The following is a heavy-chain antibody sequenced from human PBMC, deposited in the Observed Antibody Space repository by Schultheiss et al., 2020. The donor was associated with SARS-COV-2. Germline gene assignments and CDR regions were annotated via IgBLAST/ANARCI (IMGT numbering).Heavy chain of an antibody. J-gene: IGHJ6*02. Sequence: GGSLRLSCAASGFTFSSYAMHWVRQAPGKGLEWVAVISYDGSNKYYADSVKGRFTISRDNSKNSLYLQMNSLRAEDTALYYCAKDSTWTTVNLGVLDVWGQGTTVTASS. CDR1: GFTFSSYA. D-gene: IGHD4-17*01. V-gene: IGHV3-30*04. CDR3: AKDSTWTTVNLGVLDV. CDR2: ISYDGSNK.